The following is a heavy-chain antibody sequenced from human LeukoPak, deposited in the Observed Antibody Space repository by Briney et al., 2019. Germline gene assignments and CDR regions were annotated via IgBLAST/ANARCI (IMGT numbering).Heavy chain of an antibody. V-gene: IGHV3-7*01. CDR1: GFTFSSYW. J-gene: IGHJ6*02. CDR3: TRDLMDYDVSTGLHHYYMDV. Sequence: GGSLRLSCAASGFTFSSYWMSWVRQAPGKGLEWVANIKQDGSEKYYVDSVKGRFAISRDNAKNSLYLQMNSLRAEDTAVYYCTRDLMDYDVSTGLHHYYMDVWGQGTTVTVSS. D-gene: IGHD3-9*01. CDR2: IKQDGSEK.